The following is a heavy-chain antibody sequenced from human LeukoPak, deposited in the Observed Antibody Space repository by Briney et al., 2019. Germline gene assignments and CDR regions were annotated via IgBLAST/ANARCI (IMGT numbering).Heavy chain of an antibody. D-gene: IGHD3-9*01. Sequence: GGSLRLSCAASGFTFSNSWLHWVRQAPGKGLEWVSAISGSGGSTYYADSVKGRFTISRDNSKNTLYLQMNSLRAEDTAVYYCAKTRDLILTGRMWEAGYYFDYWGQGTLVTVSS. J-gene: IGHJ4*02. V-gene: IGHV3-23*01. CDR1: GFTFSNSW. CDR2: ISGSGGST. CDR3: AKTRDLILTGRMWEAGYYFDY.